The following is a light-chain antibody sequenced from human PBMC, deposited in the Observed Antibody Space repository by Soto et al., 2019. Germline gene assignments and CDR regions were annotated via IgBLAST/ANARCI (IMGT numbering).Light chain of an antibody. CDR3: QQSSNWPT. V-gene: IGKV3-11*01. CDR1: QSVSSY. CDR2: DAS. J-gene: IGKJ5*01. Sequence: TQSPGTLSLSPWESSTLSCRASQSVSSYLAWYQQKPGQAPRLLIYDASNRATGIPARFSGSGSGTDFTLTISSLETEDFAVYYCQQSSNWPTFGQGTRLEI.